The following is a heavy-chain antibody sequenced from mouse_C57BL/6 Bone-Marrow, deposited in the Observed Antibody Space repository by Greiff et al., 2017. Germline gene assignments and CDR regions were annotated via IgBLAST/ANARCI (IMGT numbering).Heavy chain of an antibody. CDR1: GYTFTSYG. CDR3: ARSGVVPLFDN. V-gene: IGHV1-81*01. D-gene: IGHD1-3*01. CDR2: IYPRSGNT. Sequence: QVHVKQSGAELARPGASLKLSCKASGYTFTSYGISWVKPITGQGLEWIGEIYPRSGNTYYNEKFKGKATLTADKSSSTAYMELRSLTSEDSAVYCCARSGVVPLFDNWGQGTTVTVSS. J-gene: IGHJ2*01.